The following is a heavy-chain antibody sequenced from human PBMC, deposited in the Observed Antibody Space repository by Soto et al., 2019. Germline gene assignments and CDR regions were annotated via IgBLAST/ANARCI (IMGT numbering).Heavy chain of an antibody. Sequence: GESLKISCKGSGYSFTSYWIGWVRQMPGKGLEWMGIIYPGDSDTRYSPSFQGQVTISADKSISTAYLQWSSLKASDSAMFYCAKTASGSKYYCGFDVWGQGTMVTVSS. J-gene: IGHJ3*01. D-gene: IGHD3-10*01. CDR2: IYPGDSDT. V-gene: IGHV5-51*01. CDR1: GYSFTSYW. CDR3: AKTASGSKYYCGFDV.